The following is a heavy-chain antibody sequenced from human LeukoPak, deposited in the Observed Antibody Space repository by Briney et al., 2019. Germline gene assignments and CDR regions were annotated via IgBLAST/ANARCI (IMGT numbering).Heavy chain of an antibody. D-gene: IGHD5-18*01. CDR3: ARGYTAKLRRQNDAFDI. J-gene: IGHJ3*02. V-gene: IGHV1-2*04. CDR2: INPNSGGT. CDR1: GYTFTGYY. Sequence: ASVKVSCKASGYTFTGYYMHWVRQAPGQGLEWMGWINPNSGGTNYAQKFQGWVTITRDTSISTAYMELSRLRSDDTAVYYCARGYTAKLRRQNDAFDIWGQGTMVTVSS.